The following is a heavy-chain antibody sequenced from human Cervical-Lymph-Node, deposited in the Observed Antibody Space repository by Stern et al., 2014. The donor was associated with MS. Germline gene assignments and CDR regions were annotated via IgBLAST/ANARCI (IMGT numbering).Heavy chain of an antibody. CDR3: GRFTSAAPVIS. CDR2: IYNNGDT. V-gene: IGHV4-61*02. D-gene: IGHD6-13*01. Sequence: QVQLQESGPGLVKPSQTLSLTCTVSGASISSGGYFWSWIRQPAGKGLEWIGSIYNNGDTHYNPSLKIRVTMPQDTHKTHFPRTLASVPATDTAVYYCGRFTSAAPVISWGQGTLVTVSS. CDR1: GASISSGGYF. J-gene: IGHJ4*02.